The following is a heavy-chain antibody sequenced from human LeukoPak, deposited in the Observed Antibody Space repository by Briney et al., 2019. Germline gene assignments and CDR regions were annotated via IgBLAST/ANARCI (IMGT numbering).Heavy chain of an antibody. CDR2: IYYSGST. CDR3: ARDPGGSYFDY. Sequence: SETLSLTCTVSGDSISSYYWSWIRQPPGKGLEWIGYIYYSGSTKYNPSLKSRVTISVDTSKNQFSLKLSSVTAADTAVYYCARDPGGSYFDYWGQGTLVTVSS. V-gene: IGHV4-59*01. J-gene: IGHJ4*02. D-gene: IGHD1-26*01. CDR1: GDSISSYY.